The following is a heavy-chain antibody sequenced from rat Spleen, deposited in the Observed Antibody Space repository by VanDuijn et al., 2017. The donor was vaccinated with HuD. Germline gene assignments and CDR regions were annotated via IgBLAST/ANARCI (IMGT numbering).Heavy chain of an antibody. CDR3: TTASLCPGHTDWYFDF. J-gene: IGHJ1*01. Sequence: EVQLVESGGGLVQPGRSLKLSCAASGFTFSNYYMAWVRQAPTKGLEWVAYISTGGGSTYYRDSVKGRFTISRDNAKSTLYLQMDSLRSEDTATYYCTTASLCPGHTDWYFDFWGPGTMVTVSS. CDR2: ISTGGGST. V-gene: IGHV5-27*01. D-gene: IGHD3-1*01. CDR1: GFTFSNYY.